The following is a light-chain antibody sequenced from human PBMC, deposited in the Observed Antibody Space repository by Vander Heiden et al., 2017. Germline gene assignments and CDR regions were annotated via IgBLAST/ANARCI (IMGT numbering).Light chain of an antibody. J-gene: IGLJ1*01. CDR2: EFS. CDR1: SSDVGGYNY. V-gene: IGLV2-8*01. Sequence: QSALTQPPSASGSPGQSVTISCTGTSSDVGGYNYVSWYQQHPGQAAKVVIYEFSQRPSVVPFRFSGSKSANTASLTVSGLQAEDEADYYCSSFAGFNNYVFGTGTKVTVL. CDR3: SSFAGFNNYV.